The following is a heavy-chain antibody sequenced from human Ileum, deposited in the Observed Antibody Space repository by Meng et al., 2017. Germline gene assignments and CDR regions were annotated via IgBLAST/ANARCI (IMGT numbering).Heavy chain of an antibody. CDR3: ARECSWFGADY. Sequence: EQGVAVRLKLCWTRSLPCICHGAYFTGYSWTWIRQFPGKGLEWIGEVNHNGGTNYSPSLKSRVIISIDTSKNQFSLKLTAVTATDAAVYYCARECSWFGADYWGQGTLVTVSS. CDR2: VNHNGGT. D-gene: IGHD3-10*01. V-gene: IGHV4-34*02. CDR1: GAYFTGYS. J-gene: IGHJ4*02.